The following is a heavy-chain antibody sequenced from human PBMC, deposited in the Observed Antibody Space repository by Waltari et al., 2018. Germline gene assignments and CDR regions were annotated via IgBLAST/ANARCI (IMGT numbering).Heavy chain of an antibody. J-gene: IGHJ4*02. CDR1: GFTSQDHA. D-gene: IGHD1-26*01. CDR2: SKWYSTRI. CDR3: TKDILAGGADY. V-gene: IGHV3-9*02. Sequence: EVQLVESGGGLVQPGRSLRLSCTASGFTSQDHAMHWVRLWPGKGIGWVSGSKWYSTRIGYAGSVRGRFTTSRDNAKNSLYLQMNSLRPEDTAFYYCTKDILAGGADYWGRGTLVIVSS.